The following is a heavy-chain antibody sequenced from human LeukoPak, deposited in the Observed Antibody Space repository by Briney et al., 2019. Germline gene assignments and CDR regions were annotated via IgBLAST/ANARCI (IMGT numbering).Heavy chain of an antibody. D-gene: IGHD3-10*02. CDR3: ARDPLGSGSSLHGFDI. CDR2: IYYSGST. Sequence: TPETLSLTCTVSGGSISSYYWSWIRQPPGKAREWIGYIYYSGSTNHNPSPTSLLTISVDTYKNQFSMKLSSVTAADTAVYSCARDPLGSGSSLHGFDIWGQGTMVTVSS. V-gene: IGHV4-59*01. CDR1: GGSISSYY. J-gene: IGHJ3*02.